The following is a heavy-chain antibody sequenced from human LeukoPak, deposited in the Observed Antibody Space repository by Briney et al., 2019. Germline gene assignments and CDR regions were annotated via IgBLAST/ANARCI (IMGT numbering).Heavy chain of an antibody. CDR2: ISSSGSTI. Sequence: PGGSLRLSCAASGFTFSDSYMSWIRQAPGKGLEWVSYISSSGSTIYYADSVKGRFTISRDTAKNSLYLQMNSLRAEDTAVYYCARRHDFSARHLDYWGQGTLVTASS. CDR3: ARRHDFSARHLDY. V-gene: IGHV3-11*01. J-gene: IGHJ4*02. CDR1: GFTFSDSY. D-gene: IGHD3-3*01.